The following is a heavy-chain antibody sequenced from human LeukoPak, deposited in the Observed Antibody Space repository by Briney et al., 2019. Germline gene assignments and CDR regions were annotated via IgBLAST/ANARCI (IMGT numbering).Heavy chain of an antibody. Sequence: ASVKVSCKASGYTFTSYDINWLRQATGQGLEWMGWMNPNSGDTGYPQKFQGRVTMTRDTSITTAYMELSSLRSEDTAVYYCARSGFGSGISFDLWGQGTLVTVSS. D-gene: IGHD3-10*01. J-gene: IGHJ5*02. V-gene: IGHV1-8*01. CDR1: GYTFTSYD. CDR2: MNPNSGDT. CDR3: ARSGFGSGISFDL.